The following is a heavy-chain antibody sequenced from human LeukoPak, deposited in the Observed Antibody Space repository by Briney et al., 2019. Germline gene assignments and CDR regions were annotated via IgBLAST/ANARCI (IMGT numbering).Heavy chain of an antibody. Sequence: APVKVSCKASGYTFTSYDINWVRQATGQGLEWMGWMNPNSGNTGYAQKFQGRVTMTRNTSISTAYMELSSLRSEDTAVYYCARVRMRGGSGYYYVAEFGYWGQGTLVTVSP. CDR2: MNPNSGNT. D-gene: IGHD3-22*01. V-gene: IGHV1-8*01. J-gene: IGHJ4*02. CDR3: ARVRMRGGSGYYYVAEFGY. CDR1: GYTFTSYD.